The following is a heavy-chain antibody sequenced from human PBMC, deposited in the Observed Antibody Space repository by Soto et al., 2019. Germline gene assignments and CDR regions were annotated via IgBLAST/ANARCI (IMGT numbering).Heavy chain of an antibody. D-gene: IGHD1-26*01. CDR2: ISVYDGKT. CDR3: ARAVPYSVGARLDY. V-gene: IGHV1-18*01. CDR1: GYSFSNYG. J-gene: IGHJ4*02. Sequence: QVQLLQSGAEVKKPGASVKVSCKVSGYSFSNYGITWVRQAPGQGLEWMGWISVYDGKTAYAQKVQDRVTVTIDTSTSTASMELRSLRSDDTAVYHCARAVPYSVGARLDYWGQGTLVTVSS.